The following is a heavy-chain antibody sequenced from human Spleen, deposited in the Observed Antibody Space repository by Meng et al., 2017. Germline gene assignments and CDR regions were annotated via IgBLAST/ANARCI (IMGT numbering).Heavy chain of an antibody. CDR1: GGSISNYY. Sequence: SETLSLTCTVSGGSISNYYWSWIRQPPGKGLEWIGYVYYSGSTNYNPSLKSRVTISVDTSKTQFSLKLSSVTAADTAVYYCARSYGDYGPNWYFDLWGLGTLVAVSS. J-gene: IGHJ2*01. D-gene: IGHD4-17*01. V-gene: IGHV4-59*01. CDR2: VYYSGST. CDR3: ARSYGDYGPNWYFDL.